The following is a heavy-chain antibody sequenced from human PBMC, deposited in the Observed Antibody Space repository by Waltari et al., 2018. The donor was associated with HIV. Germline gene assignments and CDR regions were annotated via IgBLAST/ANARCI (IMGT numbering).Heavy chain of an antibody. CDR2: IRHDGSNK. Sequence: QVQLVESGGGVVQPGGSLRLSCAASEFTFFSHGMHWVRQAPGKGLEWVAFIRHDGSNKDYADSVKGRFTITRDNPKNTLYLQMNSLRAEDTAMYYCAKELRFLSRYFGMDVWGQGTTVTVSS. V-gene: IGHV3-30*02. J-gene: IGHJ6*02. CDR1: EFTFFSHG. CDR3: AKELRFLSRYFGMDV. D-gene: IGHD3-3*01.